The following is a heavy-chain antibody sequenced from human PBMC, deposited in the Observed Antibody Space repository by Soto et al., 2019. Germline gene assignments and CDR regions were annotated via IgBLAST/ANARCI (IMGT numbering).Heavy chain of an antibody. J-gene: IGHJ4*02. Sequence: GGSLRLSCAASGFTFSSYAMSWVRQAPGKGLEWVSAISGGGGSTYYADSVKGRFTISRDNSKNTLYLQMNSLRAEDTAVYYCAKEGFNFVSLITMFFDYWGQGTLVTVSS. CDR3: AKEGFNFVSLITMFFDY. CDR2: ISGGGGST. CDR1: GFTFSSYA. D-gene: IGHD3-10*02. V-gene: IGHV3-23*01.